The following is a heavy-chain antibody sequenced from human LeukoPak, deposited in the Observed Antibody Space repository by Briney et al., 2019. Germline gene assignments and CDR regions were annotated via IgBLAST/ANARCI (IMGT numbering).Heavy chain of an antibody. CDR2: INWNGGST. CDR1: GFTFDDYG. Sequence: GGSLRLSCAASGFTFDDYGMSWVRQAPGKGLEWVSGINWNGGSTGYADSVKGRFTISRDNAKNSLYLQMNSLRAEDTAVYYCAELGITVIGGVWGKGTTVTISS. J-gene: IGHJ6*04. D-gene: IGHD3-10*02. V-gene: IGHV3-20*04. CDR3: AELGITVIGGV.